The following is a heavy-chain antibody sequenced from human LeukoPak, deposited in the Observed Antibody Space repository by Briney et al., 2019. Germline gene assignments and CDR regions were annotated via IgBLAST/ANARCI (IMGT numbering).Heavy chain of an antibody. V-gene: IGHV3-23*01. J-gene: IGHJ4*02. CDR3: AKDGDYIDY. D-gene: IGHD4-17*01. CDR2: ISGSGGGT. CDR1: GFTFSNYA. Sequence: GGSLRLSCAASGFTFSNYAMSWVRQAPGKGLEWVSTISGSGGGTYYADSVKGRFTLSRDNAKNSLYLQMNSLRAEDTAMYYCAKDGDYIDYWGQGTLVTVSS.